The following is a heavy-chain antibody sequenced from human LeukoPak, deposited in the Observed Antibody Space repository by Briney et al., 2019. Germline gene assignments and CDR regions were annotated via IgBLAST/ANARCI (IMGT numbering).Heavy chain of an antibody. D-gene: IGHD3-10*01. CDR2: ISSNGGST. Sequence: GGSLRLSCAASGFTFSSYAMHWVRQAPGKGLEYVSAISSNGGSTYYANSVKGRFTISRDNSKNTLYLQMGSLRAEDMAVYYCAREVGGFGYYYYMDVWGKGTTVTVSS. V-gene: IGHV3-64*01. J-gene: IGHJ6*03. CDR3: AREVGGFGYYYYMDV. CDR1: GFTFSSYA.